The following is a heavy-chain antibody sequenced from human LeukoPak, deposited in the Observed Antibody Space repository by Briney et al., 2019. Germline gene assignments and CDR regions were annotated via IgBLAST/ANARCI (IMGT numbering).Heavy chain of an antibody. CDR2: INHSGST. D-gene: IGHD1-26*01. Sequence: PSETLSLTCAVYGGSFSGYYWSWIRQPPGKGLEWIGEINHSGSTNYNPSLKSRVTISVDTSKNQFSLKLSSVTAADTAVYYCARGQDISGFTSPEVGFDYWGQGTLVTVSS. CDR3: ARGQDISGFTSPEVGFDY. J-gene: IGHJ4*02. CDR1: GGSFSGYY. V-gene: IGHV4-34*01.